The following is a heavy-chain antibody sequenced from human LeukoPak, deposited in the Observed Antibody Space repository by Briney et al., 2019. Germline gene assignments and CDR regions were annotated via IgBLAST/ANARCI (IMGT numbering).Heavy chain of an antibody. Sequence: GGSLRLSCAASGFTFRLYWMHWVREVTGKGVVWVSRINTDGRSTSYADSVKGRFTVSRDNAKNTLYLQMNSLRAEDTAVYYCARDPASSSWYDYWGQGTLVTVSS. D-gene: IGHD6-6*01. J-gene: IGHJ4*02. CDR2: INTDGRST. CDR3: ARDPASSSWYDY. V-gene: IGHV3-74*01. CDR1: GFTFRLYW.